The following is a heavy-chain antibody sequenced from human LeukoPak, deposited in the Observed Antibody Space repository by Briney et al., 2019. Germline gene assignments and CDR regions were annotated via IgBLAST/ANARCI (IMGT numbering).Heavy chain of an antibody. D-gene: IGHD1-1*01. V-gene: IGHV3-48*01. CDR3: AGDHNYAFDN. CDR1: GFPFIEYS. J-gene: IGHJ4*02. Sequence: GGSLRLSCTASGFPFIEYSMNWVRQAPGKGLEWISYIGIDSGNTKYADSVRGRFTVSTDKDKNSLYLQMNSLRVEDTAVYYCAGDHNYAFDNWGQGTLVSVAS. CDR2: IGIDSGNT.